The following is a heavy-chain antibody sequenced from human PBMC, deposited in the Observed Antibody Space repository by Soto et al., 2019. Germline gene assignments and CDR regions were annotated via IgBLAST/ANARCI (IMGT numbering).Heavy chain of an antibody. CDR3: ARAHYPPWLQNDGLDY. V-gene: IGHV3-7*03. D-gene: IGHD5-12*01. J-gene: IGHJ4*02. CDR2: INKDGSQK. CDR1: GFTLSNYW. Sequence: GWSLRLSCAASGFTLSNYWMTWVRQAPGKGLERVGNINKDGSQKNYVDSVKGRFTIARDNGQNSLSLQMNSLSVEDTAVYYCARAHYPPWLQNDGLDYWGQGTLVTVSS.